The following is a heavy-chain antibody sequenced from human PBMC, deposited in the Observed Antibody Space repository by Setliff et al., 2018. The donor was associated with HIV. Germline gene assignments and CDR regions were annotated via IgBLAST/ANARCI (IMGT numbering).Heavy chain of an antibody. V-gene: IGHV4-59*08. CDR2: IYKSGTT. D-gene: IGHD5-12*01. J-gene: IGHJ6*03. Sequence: TSETLSLTCSVSGGSINSYHWSWIRQSPGKGLEWIGYIYKSGTTNYSSSLKSRVTISADPSKNQFSLKLSSVTAADTAVYYCARQRSGYNYPYYYPYYMDVWGKGTTVTVSS. CDR1: GGSINSYH. CDR3: ARQRSGYNYPYYYPYYMDV.